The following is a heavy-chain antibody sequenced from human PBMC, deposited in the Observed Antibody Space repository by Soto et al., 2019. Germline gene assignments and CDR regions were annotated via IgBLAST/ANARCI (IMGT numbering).Heavy chain of an antibody. V-gene: IGHV1-3*05. CDR3: AMSIVVVTALDY. CDR1: GYTFTSYA. D-gene: IGHD2-21*02. CDR2: INAGNGNT. J-gene: IGHJ4*02. Sequence: QVHLVQSGAEEKKPGASVKVSCKSSGYTFTSYAMHWVRQAPGQRLEWMGWINAGNGNTKYSQKSQGRVTITRDTSASTAYMELSSLRSEDTAVYYCAMSIVVVTALDYWCQGTLVTVSS.